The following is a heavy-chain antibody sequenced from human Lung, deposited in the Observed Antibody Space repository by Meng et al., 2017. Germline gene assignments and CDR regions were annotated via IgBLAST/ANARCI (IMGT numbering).Heavy chain of an antibody. Sequence: QGEQQQWGAGLLKPSETLSRTCVVSGGSFSDYYWSWIRHPPGKGLEWIGEINHSGSTNYNPSLESRATISVDTSQNNLSLKLSSVTAADSAVYYCARGPTTMAHDFDYWGQGTLVTVSS. D-gene: IGHD4-11*01. J-gene: IGHJ4*02. V-gene: IGHV4-34*01. CDR3: ARGPTTMAHDFDY. CDR1: GGSFSDYY. CDR2: INHSGST.